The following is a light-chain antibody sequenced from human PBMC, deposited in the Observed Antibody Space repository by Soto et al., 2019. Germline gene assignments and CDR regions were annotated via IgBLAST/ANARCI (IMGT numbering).Light chain of an antibody. CDR2: SDN. V-gene: IGLV1-44*01. CDR1: SSNIGSET. Sequence: QAVVTQPPSASGTPGQRVTISCSGRSSNIGSETVNWYQHLPGAAPKLLIYSDNHRPSGVSDRFSGSKSGTSASLAISGLQSEDEAHYYCAAWDDTLNGVVFGGGTKVTVL. CDR3: AAWDDTLNGVV. J-gene: IGLJ2*01.